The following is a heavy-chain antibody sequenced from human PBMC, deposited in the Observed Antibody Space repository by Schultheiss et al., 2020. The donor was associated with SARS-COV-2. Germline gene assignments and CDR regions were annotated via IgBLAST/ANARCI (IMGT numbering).Heavy chain of an antibody. CDR1: GGSLSGDY. CDR2: IYTSGST. D-gene: IGHD4-17*01. V-gene: IGHV4-4*07. CDR3: ATDYKDYGSSWTTK. J-gene: IGHJ4*02. Sequence: SETLSLTCAVSGGSLSGDYWSWIRQPAGKGLEWIGRIYTSGSTYYNPSLKSRVTISVDTSKNQFSLKLSSVTAADTAVYYCATDYKDYGSSWTTKWGQGTLVTVSS.